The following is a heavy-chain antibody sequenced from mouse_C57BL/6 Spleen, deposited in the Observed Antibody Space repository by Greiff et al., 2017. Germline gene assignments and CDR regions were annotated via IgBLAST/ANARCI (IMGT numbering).Heavy chain of an antibody. CDR1: GYTFTGYW. Sequence: QVQLKQSGAELMKPGASVKLSCKATGYTFTGYWIEWVKQRPGHGLEWIGEILPGSGSTNYNEKFKGKATFTADTSSNTAYMQLSSLTTEDSAIYYCARIDYGSRGPYWYFDVWGTGTTVTVSS. J-gene: IGHJ1*03. CDR3: ARIDYGSRGPYWYFDV. CDR2: ILPGSGST. D-gene: IGHD1-1*01. V-gene: IGHV1-9*01.